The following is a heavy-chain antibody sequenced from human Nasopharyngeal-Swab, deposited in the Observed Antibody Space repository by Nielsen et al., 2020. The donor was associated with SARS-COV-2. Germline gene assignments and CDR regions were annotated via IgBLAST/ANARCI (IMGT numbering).Heavy chain of an antibody. D-gene: IGHD6-6*01. V-gene: IGHV1-3*01. CDR1: GYTLSNYA. Sequence: ASVKVSCKASGYTLSNYAMYWVRQAPGQRPEFMGWITAGRGNTYYSQKFQGRVRISRDTSANTVYMELSSLRSEDTAVYYCARDSLIAALYYYGMDVWGQGTTVTVSS. CDR3: ARDSLIAALYYYGMDV. J-gene: IGHJ6*02. CDR2: ITAGRGNT.